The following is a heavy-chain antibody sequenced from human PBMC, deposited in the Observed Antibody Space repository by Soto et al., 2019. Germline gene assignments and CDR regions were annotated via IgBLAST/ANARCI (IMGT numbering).Heavy chain of an antibody. Sequence: LXLTCAFSWDSVCHDNYYWRWILQPPGKGLEWIGYIYYSWTTNYNSYLKSRLSLSVDMSKNQFSLKLASVTAADTAVYFCARSQRGRTAFTFDYRGQGALVTVPS. CDR1: WDSVCHDNYY. CDR2: IYYSWTT. D-gene: IGHD3-16*01. CDR3: ARSQRGRTAFTFDY. V-gene: IGHV4-61*01. J-gene: IGHJ4*02.